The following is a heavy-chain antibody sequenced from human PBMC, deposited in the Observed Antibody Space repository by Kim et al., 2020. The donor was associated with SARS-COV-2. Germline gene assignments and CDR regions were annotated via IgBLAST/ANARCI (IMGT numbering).Heavy chain of an antibody. Sequence: GRFTISRDNSKTTLYLQMNSLRAEDTAVYYCARVTPPRRGVVVPAALPGYWGQGTLVTVSS. J-gene: IGHJ4*02. CDR3: ARVTPPRRGVVVPAALPGY. V-gene: IGHV3-30*01. D-gene: IGHD2-2*01.